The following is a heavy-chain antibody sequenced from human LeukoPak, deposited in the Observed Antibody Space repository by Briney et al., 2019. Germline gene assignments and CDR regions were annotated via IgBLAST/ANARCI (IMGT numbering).Heavy chain of an antibody. J-gene: IGHJ4*02. CDR3: ARGRGSSGWYGGDY. D-gene: IGHD6-19*01. CDR2: INWNGGST. V-gene: IGHV3-20*04. CDR1: GFTIDDYG. Sequence: AGGSLRLSCAASGFTIDDYGMSWVRQAPGKGLEWVSGINWNGGSTGYADSVKGRFTISRDNAKNSLYLQMNSLRAEDTAVYYCARGRGSSGWYGGDYWGQGTLVTVSS.